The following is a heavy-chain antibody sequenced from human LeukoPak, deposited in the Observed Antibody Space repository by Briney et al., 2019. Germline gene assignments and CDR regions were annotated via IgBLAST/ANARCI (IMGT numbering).Heavy chain of an antibody. CDR1: GFTFSSYS. Sequence: GGSLRLSCAASGFTFSSYSMNWVRQAPGKGLEWISYISSYSSTIYYADSVKGRFTISRDNSKNTLYLQMNSLRAEDTAVYYCAKVSYSGINYFVYWGQGTLVTVSS. V-gene: IGHV3-48*01. J-gene: IGHJ4*02. CDR3: AKVSYSGINYFVY. CDR2: ISSYSSTI. D-gene: IGHD2-21*01.